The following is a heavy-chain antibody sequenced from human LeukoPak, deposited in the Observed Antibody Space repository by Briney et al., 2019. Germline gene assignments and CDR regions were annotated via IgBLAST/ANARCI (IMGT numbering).Heavy chain of an antibody. CDR1: GYTFTSYD. V-gene: IGHV1-8*03. Sequence: ASVKVSCKASGYTFTSYDINWVRQATGQGLEWMGWMNPNSGNTGYAQKFQGRVTITRNTSISTAHMELSSLRSEDTAVYYCARRATAMAYYYYMDVWGKGTTVTVSS. CDR3: ARRATAMAYYYYMDV. CDR2: MNPNSGNT. J-gene: IGHJ6*03. D-gene: IGHD5-24*01.